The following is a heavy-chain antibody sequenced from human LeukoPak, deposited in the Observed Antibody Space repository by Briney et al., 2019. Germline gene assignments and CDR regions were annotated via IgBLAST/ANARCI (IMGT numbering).Heavy chain of an antibody. CDR1: GYTITGYY. D-gene: IGHD6-13*01. Sequence: ASVKVSCKASGYTITGYYMHWVRQAPGQGLEWMGWMNPNSGNTGYAQKFQGRVTITRNTSISTAYMELSSLRSEDTAVYYCARTKRIAAAHKTYYFDYWGQGTLVTVSS. J-gene: IGHJ4*02. CDR3: ARTKRIAAAHKTYYFDY. CDR2: MNPNSGNT. V-gene: IGHV1-8*03.